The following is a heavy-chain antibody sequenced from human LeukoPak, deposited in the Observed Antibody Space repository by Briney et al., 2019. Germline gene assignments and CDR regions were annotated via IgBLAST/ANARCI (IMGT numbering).Heavy chain of an antibody. Sequence: SETLSLTCTVSGGSISSSYYYWGWIRQPPGKGLEWIGSIYSSGSTYYNPSLKSRVTISVDTSKNQFSLKLTSVTAADTAVYYCAKWKYSNSGIDDYWGQGTLVTVSS. J-gene: IGHJ4*02. CDR3: AKWKYSNSGIDDY. D-gene: IGHD6-6*01. V-gene: IGHV4-39*01. CDR2: IYSSGST. CDR1: GGSISSSYYY.